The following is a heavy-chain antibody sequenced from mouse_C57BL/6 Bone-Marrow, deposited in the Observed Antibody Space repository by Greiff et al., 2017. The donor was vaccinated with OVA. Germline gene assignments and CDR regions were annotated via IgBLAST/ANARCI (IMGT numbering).Heavy chain of an antibody. CDR2: IDPANGNT. D-gene: IGHD1-1*01. V-gene: IGHV14-3*01. J-gene: IGHJ2*01. CDR3: ARGTTVVAGFDY. Sequence: EVKLQESVAELVRPGASVKLSCTASGFNIKNTYMHWVKQRPEQGLEWIGRIDPANGNTKYAPKFQGKATITADTSSNTAYLQLSSLTAEDTAIYYCARGTTVVAGFDYWGQGTTLTVSS. CDR1: GFNIKNTY.